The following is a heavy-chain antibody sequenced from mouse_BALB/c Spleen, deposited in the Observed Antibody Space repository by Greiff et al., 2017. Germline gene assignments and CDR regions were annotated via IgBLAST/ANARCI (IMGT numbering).Heavy chain of an antibody. CDR3: ASYYRYDEYFDV. J-gene: IGHJ1*01. CDR2: IWSGGST. D-gene: IGHD2-14*01. Sequence: VQLQQSGPGLVAPSQSLSITCTVSGFSLTDYGVSWIRQPPGKGLEWLGVIWSGGSTDYNAAFISRLSISKDNSKSQVFFKMNSLQANDTAIYYCASYYRYDEYFDVWGAGTTVTVSS. V-gene: IGHV2-6-5*01. CDR1: GFSLTDYG.